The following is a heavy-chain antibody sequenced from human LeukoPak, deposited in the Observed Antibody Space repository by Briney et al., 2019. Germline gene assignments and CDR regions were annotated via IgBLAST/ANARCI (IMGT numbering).Heavy chain of an antibody. V-gene: IGHV4-59*08. CDR3: ARTNGYYYGSGSPHLDY. J-gene: IGHJ4*02. D-gene: IGHD3-10*01. CDR2: IYYSGST. CDR1: GGSISSYY. Sequence: PSETLSLTCTVSGGSISSYYWSWIRQPPGKGLEWIGYIYYSGSTNYNPSLKSRVTMSVDTSKNQFSLKLSSVTAADTAVYYCARTNGYYYGSGSPHLDYWGQGTLVTVSS.